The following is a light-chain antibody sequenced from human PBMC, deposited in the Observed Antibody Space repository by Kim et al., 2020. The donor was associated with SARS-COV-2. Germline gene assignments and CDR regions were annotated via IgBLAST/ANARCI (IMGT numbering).Light chain of an antibody. CDR1: SSDVGGDNY. CDR2: EVS. V-gene: IGLV2-8*01. J-gene: IGLJ2*01. CDR3: SSCAGTNNLV. Sequence: GQSVTISCTGSSSDVGGDNYVSWYQQHPGKAPKRMIYEVSKRPSGVPDRFSGSKSGNSASLTISGLQADDEADYYCSSCAGTNNLVFGGGTQLTVL.